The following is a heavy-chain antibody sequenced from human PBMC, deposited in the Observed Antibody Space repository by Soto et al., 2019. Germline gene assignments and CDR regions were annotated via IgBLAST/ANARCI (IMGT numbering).Heavy chain of an antibody. CDR1: GGTFSSYA. D-gene: IGHD6-6*01. V-gene: IGHV1-69*13. CDR3: ARVAYEEQLVFGNYWFDP. J-gene: IGHJ5*02. Sequence: SVKVSCKASGGTFSSYAISWVRQAPGQGLEWMGGIIPIFGTANYAQKFQGRVTITADESTSTAYMELSSLRSEDTAVYYCARVAYEEQLVFGNYWFDPWGQGTMVTVYS. CDR2: IIPIFGTA.